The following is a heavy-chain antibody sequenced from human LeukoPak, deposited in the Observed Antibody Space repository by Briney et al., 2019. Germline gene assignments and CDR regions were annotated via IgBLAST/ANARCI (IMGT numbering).Heavy chain of an antibody. CDR2: INHSGST. V-gene: IGHV4-34*01. Sequence: SETLSLTCAVYGGSFSGYYWSWIRQPPGKGLEWIGEINHSGSTNYNPSLKSRVTISVDTSKNQFSLKLSSVTAADTAVYYCARHYGTAAGPALDYWGQGTLVTVSS. D-gene: IGHD6-13*01. CDR3: ARHYGTAAGPALDY. CDR1: GGSFSGYY. J-gene: IGHJ4*02.